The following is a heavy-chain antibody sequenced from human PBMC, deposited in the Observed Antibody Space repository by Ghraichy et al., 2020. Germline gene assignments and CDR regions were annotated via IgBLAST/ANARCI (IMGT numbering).Heavy chain of an antibody. D-gene: IGHD6-13*01. CDR2: IYYSGST. Sequence: SETLSLTCTVSGGSISSGGYYWSWIRQHPGKGLEWIGYIYYSGSTYYNPSLKSRVTISVDTSKNQFSLKLSSVTAADTAVYYCARVREDWWYSSSWRTIDYWGQGTLVTVSS. V-gene: IGHV4-31*03. CDR3: ARVREDWWYSSSWRTIDY. CDR1: GGSISSGGYY. J-gene: IGHJ4*02.